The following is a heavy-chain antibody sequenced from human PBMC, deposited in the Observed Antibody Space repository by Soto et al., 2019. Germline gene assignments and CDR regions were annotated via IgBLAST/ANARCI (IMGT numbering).Heavy chain of an antibody. CDR3: ARGGRASGYDFYYYGMDV. CDR2: ISSSGTYT. J-gene: IGHJ6*02. Sequence: GGSLRLSCTAPGFTFSDHGMHWVRQAPGKGLEWVSSISSSGTYTYYSDSLKGRITISRDNANNSLYLQMNSLTAEDTAIYFCARGGRASGYDFYYYGMDVWGQGTKVTVSS. CDR1: GFTFSDHG. D-gene: IGHD5-12*01. V-gene: IGHV3-21*01.